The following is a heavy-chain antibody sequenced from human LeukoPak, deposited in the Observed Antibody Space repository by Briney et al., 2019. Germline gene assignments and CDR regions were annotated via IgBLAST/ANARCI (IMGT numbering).Heavy chain of an antibody. CDR2: IYGGGST. CDR1: GFTVSSNY. V-gene: IGHV3-53*01. J-gene: IGHJ4*02. Sequence: GGSLRLSCAASGFTVSSNYMSWVRQAPGKGLQWVSVIYGGGSTYYADSVKGRFTISRDNSKNTLYLQMNSLRAEDTAVYYCARDNILSYWGQGTLVTVSS. CDR3: ARDNILSY.